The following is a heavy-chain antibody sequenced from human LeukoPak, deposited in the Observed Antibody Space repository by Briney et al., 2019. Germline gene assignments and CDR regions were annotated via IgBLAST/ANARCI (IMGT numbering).Heavy chain of an antibody. V-gene: IGHV1-2*02. CDR2: INPNSGGT. CDR1: GYTFTGYY. J-gene: IGHJ4*02. D-gene: IGHD3-9*01. CDR3: ARVLPLRYFDWLSFDY. Sequence: ASVKVSCKASGYTFTGYYMHWVRQAPGQGLEWMGWINPNSGGTNYAQKFQGRVTMTRDTSISTAYMELSRLRSDDTAVYYCARVLPLRYFDWLSFDYWGQGTLVTVSS.